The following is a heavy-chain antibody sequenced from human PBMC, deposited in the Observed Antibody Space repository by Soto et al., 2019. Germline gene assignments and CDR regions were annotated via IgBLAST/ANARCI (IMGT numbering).Heavy chain of an antibody. J-gene: IGHJ4*02. CDR2: ISGGGGRI. CDR3: AKGDGDWGGNFLNS. Sequence: EVQLLESGGGLVQPGGSLRLSCAASGVTFSSFAMSWVRQAPGKGLEWVSSISGGGGRIDYADSVKGRFTIARDNSKNTLFPQLNSLSAEDTAVYSCAKGDGDWGGNFLNSCGQWTLVTVSS. D-gene: IGHD4-17*01. CDR1: GVTFSSFA. V-gene: IGHV3-23*01.